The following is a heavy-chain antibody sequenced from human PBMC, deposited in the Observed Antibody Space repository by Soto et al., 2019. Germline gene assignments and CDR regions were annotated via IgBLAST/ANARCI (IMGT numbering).Heavy chain of an antibody. CDR2: ISSSGSTI. J-gene: IGHJ4*02. V-gene: IGHV3-11*01. Sequence: GGSLRLSCAASGFTFSAYYVSWIRQAPGKGLEWVSYISSSGSTIYYADSVKGRFTISRDNAKNSLYLQMNSLRAEDTAVYYCARLDIGCSSTSCYVRPDYWGQGTVVTVSS. D-gene: IGHD2-2*01. CDR3: ARLDIGCSSTSCYVRPDY. CDR1: GFTFSAYY.